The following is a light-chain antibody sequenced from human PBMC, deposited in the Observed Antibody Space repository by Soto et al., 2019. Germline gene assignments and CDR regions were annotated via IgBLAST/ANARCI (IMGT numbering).Light chain of an antibody. Sequence: EIVLTQSPATLSLSPGERATLSCRASQSVGTYLAWHQQKPGQAPRLLLYDASTRATGIPARFSGSGSGTDFTLTISSLDPEDFAVYYCHQRSSWPLTFGGGTQVEIK. V-gene: IGKV3-11*01. CDR2: DAS. CDR3: HQRSSWPLT. J-gene: IGKJ4*01. CDR1: QSVGTY.